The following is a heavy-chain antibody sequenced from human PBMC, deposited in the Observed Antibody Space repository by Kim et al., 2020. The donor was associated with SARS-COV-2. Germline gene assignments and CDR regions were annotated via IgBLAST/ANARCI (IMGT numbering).Heavy chain of an antibody. CDR3: ARGVGDSSVNY. CDR1: GFTVSSNY. Sequence: GGSLRLSCAASGFTVSSNYMTWVRQAPGKGLDWVSVIYSGGGSTYYADSVKGRFAISRDNSKNTLYLQMNSLRAEDTAVYYCARGVGDSSVNYWGQGTLVTVSS. CDR2: IYSGGGST. J-gene: IGHJ4*02. V-gene: IGHV3-66*01. D-gene: IGHD3-16*01.